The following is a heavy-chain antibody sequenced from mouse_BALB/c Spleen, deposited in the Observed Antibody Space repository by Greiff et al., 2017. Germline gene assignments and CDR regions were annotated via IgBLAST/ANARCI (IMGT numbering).Heavy chain of an antibody. CDR1: GYTFTSYW. D-gene: IGHD2-10*02. Sequence: VQLQQSGTVLARPGASVKMSCKASGYTFTSYWMHWVKQRPGQGLEWIGAIYPGNSDTSYNQKFKGKAKLTAVTSTSTAYMELSSLTNEDYAVYYCTRKYGNYYAMDDWGQGTSVTVS. CDR3: TRKYGNYYAMDD. CDR2: IYPGNSDT. J-gene: IGHJ4*01. V-gene: IGHV1-5*01.